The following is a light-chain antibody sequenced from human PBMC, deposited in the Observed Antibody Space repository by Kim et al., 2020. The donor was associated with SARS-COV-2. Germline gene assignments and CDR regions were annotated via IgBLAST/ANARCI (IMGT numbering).Light chain of an antibody. CDR1: QGISNY. V-gene: IGKV1-27*01. CDR3: QKYNSAPRT. J-gene: IGKJ5*01. Sequence: DIQMTQSPSSLSASIGDRVTITCRTSQGISNYLAWYQQKPGKVPKLLIYAASTLQSGVPSRFSGSGSGTDFTLTISSLQPEDVATYYCQKYNSAPRTFGQGTRLEIK. CDR2: AAS.